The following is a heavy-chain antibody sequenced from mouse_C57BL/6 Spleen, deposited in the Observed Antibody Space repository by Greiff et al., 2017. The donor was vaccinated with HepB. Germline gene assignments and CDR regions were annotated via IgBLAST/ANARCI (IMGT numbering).Heavy chain of an antibody. CDR3: ARRAYYSNYGYFDV. D-gene: IGHD2-5*01. CDR2: FHPYNDDT. V-gene: IGHV1-47*01. J-gene: IGHJ1*03. Sequence: VKLMESGAELVKPGASVKMSCKASGYTFTTYPIEWMKQNHGKSLEWIGNFHPYNDDTKYNEKFKGKATLTVEKSSSTVYLELSRLTSDDSAVYYCARRAYYSNYGYFDVWGTGTTVTVSS. CDR1: GYTFTTYP.